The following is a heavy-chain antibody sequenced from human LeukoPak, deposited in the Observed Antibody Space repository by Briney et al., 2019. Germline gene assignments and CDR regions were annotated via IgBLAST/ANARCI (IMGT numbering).Heavy chain of an antibody. Sequence: PGGSLRLSCAASGFTFSSYAMHWVRQAPGKGLEWVAVISYDGSNKYYADSVKGRFTISRDNSKNTLYLQMNSLRAEDTAVYYCARGSSGSKYYFDYWGQGTLVTVSP. CDR3: ARGSSGSKYYFDY. D-gene: IGHD6-19*01. CDR2: ISYDGSNK. J-gene: IGHJ4*02. CDR1: GFTFSSYA. V-gene: IGHV3-30-3*01.